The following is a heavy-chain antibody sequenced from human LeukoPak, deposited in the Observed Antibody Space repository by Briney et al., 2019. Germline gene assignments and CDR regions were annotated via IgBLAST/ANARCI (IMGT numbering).Heavy chain of an antibody. Sequence: GGSLRLSCAASGFTFSWVRQAPGKGLEWVSFITPNADRTSYAGSVEGRFTIPRDNPRNTLYMQMNSLRDEDTAVYYCAIMHGYYQGSGYWVQWGQGTLVTVSS. CDR1: GFTFS. J-gene: IGHJ1*01. D-gene: IGHD3-22*01. V-gene: IGHV3-23*01. CDR3: AIMHGYYQGSGYWVQ. CDR2: ITPNADRT.